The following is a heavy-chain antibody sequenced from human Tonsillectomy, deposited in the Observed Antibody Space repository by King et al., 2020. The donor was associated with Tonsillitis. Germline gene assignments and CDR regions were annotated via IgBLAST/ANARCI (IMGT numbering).Heavy chain of an antibody. J-gene: IGHJ4*02. V-gene: IGHV3-23*04. D-gene: IGHD3-22*01. Sequence: VQLVESGGGLVQPGGSLRLSCAASGFTFSSYAMNWVRQAPGKGLEWVSAISGSGGSTYYADSVKGRFTISRDNSKNTLYLQMNSLRAEDTAVYYCAKKGVGPYYSASSGPCDSWGQGTLVTVSS. CDR3: AKKGVGPYYSASSGPCDS. CDR1: GFTFSSYA. CDR2: ISGSGGST.